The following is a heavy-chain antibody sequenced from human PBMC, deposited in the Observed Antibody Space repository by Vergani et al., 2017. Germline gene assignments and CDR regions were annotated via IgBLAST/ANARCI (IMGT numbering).Heavy chain of an antibody. CDR2: VNFVTGAA. CDR3: ARSIGYCTSGSCRPYYFDL. CDR1: GGTFSSYA. Sequence: QVQLVQSGAEVKKPGSSVKVSCKASGGTFSSYAISWVRQAPGQGFQWMGVVNFVTGAATSPQKFEGRITMTRDTSTATFYMDLSSLKYEDTAIYYCARSIGYCTSGSCRPYYFDLWGQGTLVTVSS. D-gene: IGHD2-15*01. J-gene: IGHJ4*02. V-gene: IGHV1-69*06.